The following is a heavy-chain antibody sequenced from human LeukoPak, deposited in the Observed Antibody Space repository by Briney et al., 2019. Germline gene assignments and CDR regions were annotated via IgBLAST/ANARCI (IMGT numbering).Heavy chain of an antibody. V-gene: IGHV1-46*01. Sequence: ASVKVSCKASGYTFTSYYMLWVRQAPGQGLEWMGIINPTSGDTTYAQKFQGRVTMTRDMSTSTVYMELSSLTSEDTAVFYCARYGYSSTWQGGWHAFDIWGQGTMVTVSS. CDR2: INPTSGDT. J-gene: IGHJ3*02. CDR3: ARYGYSSTWQGGWHAFDI. D-gene: IGHD6-13*01. CDR1: GYTFTSYY.